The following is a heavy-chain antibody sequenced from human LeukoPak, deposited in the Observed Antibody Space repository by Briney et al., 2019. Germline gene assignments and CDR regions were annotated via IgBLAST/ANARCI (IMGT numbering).Heavy chain of an antibody. CDR2: IYYSGST. D-gene: IGHD6-13*01. J-gene: IGHJ4*02. CDR3: ASLVSSSWYFEYYFDY. CDR1: GGSISSYY. Sequence: KPSETLSLTCTVSGGSISSYYWSWIRQPPGKGLEWLGYIYYSGSTNYNPSLKSRVTISVDTSKNQFSLKLSSVTAADTAVYYCASLVSSSWYFEYYFDYWGQGTLVTVSS. V-gene: IGHV4-59*08.